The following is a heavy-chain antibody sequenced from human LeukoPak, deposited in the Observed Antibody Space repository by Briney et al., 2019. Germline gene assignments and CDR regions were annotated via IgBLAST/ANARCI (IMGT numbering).Heavy chain of an antibody. CDR3: ARDEPYSVVWSGSAGGGKGNYLDY. D-gene: IGHD3-3*01. V-gene: IGHV4-4*07. J-gene: IGHJ4*02. CDR1: GGSISSYY. CDR2: IYNSGST. Sequence: PSETLSLTCTVYGGSISSYYWSWLRQPAGKGLEWIGRIYNSGSTNYNPSLKSRGIISVDTCKNYFSLKLRSVNAADQAMDYCARDEPYSVVWSGSAGGGKGNYLDYWGQGILVTVSS.